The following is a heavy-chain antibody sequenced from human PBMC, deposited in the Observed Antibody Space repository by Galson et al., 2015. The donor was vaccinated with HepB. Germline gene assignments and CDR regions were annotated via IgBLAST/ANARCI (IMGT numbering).Heavy chain of an antibody. Sequence: SLRLSCAASGFTFSSYWMSWVRQAPGKGLEWVANIKEDGSEKYYVDSVTGRFTISRDNAKNTLYLQMQSLRVDDTAMYYCVRNNHGVDYWGQGTLVTVSP. J-gene: IGHJ4*02. CDR3: VRNNHGVDY. V-gene: IGHV3-7*01. D-gene: IGHD4-17*01. CDR1: GFTFSSYW. CDR2: IKEDGSEK.